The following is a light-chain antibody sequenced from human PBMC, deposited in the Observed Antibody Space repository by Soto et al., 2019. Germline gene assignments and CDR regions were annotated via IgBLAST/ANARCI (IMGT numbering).Light chain of an antibody. V-gene: IGKV1-27*01. CDR2: AAS. Sequence: DIQMTQSPSSLSASVGDRVTITCRASQGISNYLAWYQQKPGKVPKLLIYAASTLQSGGPSRFSGSGSGTDFTLTISSLQPEDVATYYCQKYNSAAYTVGQGTKLEIK. J-gene: IGKJ2*01. CDR1: QGISNY. CDR3: QKYNSAAYT.